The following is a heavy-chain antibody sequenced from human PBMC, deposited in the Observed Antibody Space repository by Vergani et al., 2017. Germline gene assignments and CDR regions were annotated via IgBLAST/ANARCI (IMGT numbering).Heavy chain of an antibody. J-gene: IGHJ6*03. CDR2: IWYDGSKE. CDR3: ARSGYCANGVCYMTYYYDMDV. V-gene: IGHV3-33*01. CDR1: GFTLSSHA. Sequence: QVQLEESGGGVVQPGRSLSLSCAGSGFTLSSHAMHWVRQAPGKGLEWVAFIWYDGSKEYYADSVKGRFTISRDNSKNTLYLQMNNLRAADTAVYYCARSGYCANGVCYMTYYYDMDVWGKGTAVTVSS. D-gene: IGHD2-8*01.